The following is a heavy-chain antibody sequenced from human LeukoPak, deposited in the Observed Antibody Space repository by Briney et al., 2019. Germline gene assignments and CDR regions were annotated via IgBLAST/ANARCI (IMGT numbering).Heavy chain of an antibody. Sequence: PGGSLRPSCAASGFTFSSYEMNWVRQAPGKGLEWVSYIGTGGSTIYNADSVKGRFTISRDNAKNSLYLQINSLRAEDTAVYYCLRGAFYFDYWGQGTLVTVSS. J-gene: IGHJ4*02. CDR3: LRGAFYFDY. V-gene: IGHV3-48*03. CDR2: IGTGGSTI. D-gene: IGHD3-10*01. CDR1: GFTFSSYE.